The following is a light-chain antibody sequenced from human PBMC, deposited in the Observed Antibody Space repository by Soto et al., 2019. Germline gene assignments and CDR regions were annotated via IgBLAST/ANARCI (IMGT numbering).Light chain of an antibody. CDR1: QSISSW. CDR2: KAS. Sequence: DIQMTQSPSTLSASVGDRVTITCRASQSISSWLAWYQQKPGKAPTRLIYKASSFESGVPSISSGGGSATYITLTISSLQPDDFATYYCQQYNSYWTFGQGTKVEIK. V-gene: IGKV1-5*03. CDR3: QQYNSYWT. J-gene: IGKJ1*01.